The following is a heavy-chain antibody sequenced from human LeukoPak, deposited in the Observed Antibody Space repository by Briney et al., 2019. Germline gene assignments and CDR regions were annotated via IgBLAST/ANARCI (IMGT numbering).Heavy chain of an antibody. Sequence: SVKVSCKASGGTFSSYAISWVRQAPGQGLEWMGRIIPIFGTANYAQKFQGRVTITTDESTSTAYMELSSLRSEDTAVYYCAREYYYDSSGHLNTPVYYYYYMDVWGKGTTVTVSS. V-gene: IGHV1-69*05. D-gene: IGHD3-22*01. J-gene: IGHJ6*03. CDR3: AREYYYDSSGHLNTPVYYYYYMDV. CDR1: GGTFSSYA. CDR2: IIPIFGTA.